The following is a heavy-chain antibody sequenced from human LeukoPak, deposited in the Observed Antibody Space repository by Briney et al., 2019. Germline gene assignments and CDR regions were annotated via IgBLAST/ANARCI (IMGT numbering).Heavy chain of an antibody. CDR1: GGSISSSSYY. Sequence: KTSETLSLTCTVSGGSISSSSYYWGWIRQPPGKGLEWIGSIYYSGSTYYNPSLKSRVTISVDKSKIQFSLKLNSVTAADTAVYYCASRVGGELPFDYWGQGTLVTVSS. V-gene: IGHV4-39*07. J-gene: IGHJ4*02. D-gene: IGHD1-26*01. CDR3: ASRVGGELPFDY. CDR2: IYYSGST.